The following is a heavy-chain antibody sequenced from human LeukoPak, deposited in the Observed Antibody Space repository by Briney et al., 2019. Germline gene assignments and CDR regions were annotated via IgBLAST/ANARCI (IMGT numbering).Heavy chain of an antibody. CDR1: GFTFSDYY. Sequence: GGSLRLSCAASGFTFSDYYMSWIRQAPGKGLEWVSYISSSGSTIYYADSVKGQFTISRDNAKNSLYLQMNSLRAEDTAVYYCARDYGYYDSSGYPPGYWGQGTLVTVSS. D-gene: IGHD3-22*01. CDR3: ARDYGYYDSSGYPPGY. CDR2: ISSSGSTI. V-gene: IGHV3-11*01. J-gene: IGHJ4*02.